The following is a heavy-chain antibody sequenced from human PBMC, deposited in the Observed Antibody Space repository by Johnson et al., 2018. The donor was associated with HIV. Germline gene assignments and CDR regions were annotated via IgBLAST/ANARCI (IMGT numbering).Heavy chain of an antibody. CDR1: GFTFSTYS. CDR2: ISYDEINK. J-gene: IGHJ3*02. Sequence: QEQLVESGGGVVQPGRSLRLSCAASGFTFSTYSMHWVRQAPGKGLEWVAVISYDEINKYYVDSVKGRFTISRDNSKNTLYLQMNSLRAEDTAVYYCARVYTSSLSHGAFDIWGQGTMVTVSS. CDR3: ARVYTSSLSHGAFDI. V-gene: IGHV3-30*04. D-gene: IGHD6-6*01.